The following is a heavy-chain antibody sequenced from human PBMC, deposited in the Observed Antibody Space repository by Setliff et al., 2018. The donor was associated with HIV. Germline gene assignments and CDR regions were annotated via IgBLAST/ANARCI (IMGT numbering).Heavy chain of an antibody. D-gene: IGHD6-19*01. CDR3: ASGGTGYSSGWLVYFAFDI. V-gene: IGHV1-69*05. CDR2: IIPIFGTA. Sequence: KVSCKASGGTFSSYAISWVRQAPGQGLEWMGGIIPIFGTANYAQKFQGRVTITTDESTSTAYMELSSLRSEDTAVYYCASGGTGYSSGWLVYFAFDIWGQGTMVT. CDR1: GGTFSSYA. J-gene: IGHJ3*02.